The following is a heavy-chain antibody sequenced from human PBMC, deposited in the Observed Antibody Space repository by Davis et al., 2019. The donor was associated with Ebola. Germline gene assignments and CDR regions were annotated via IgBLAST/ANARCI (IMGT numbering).Heavy chain of an antibody. J-gene: IGHJ6*02. V-gene: IGHV3-33*01. D-gene: IGHD3-10*01. Sequence: GESLKISCAASGFTFSSYGMHWVRQAPGKGLEWVAVIWYDGSNKYYADSVKGRFTISRDNSKNTLYLQMNSLRAEDTAVYYCAREAFMVQGVTSRPWGMDVWGQGTTVTVSS. CDR3: AREAFMVQGVTSRPWGMDV. CDR1: GFTFSSYG. CDR2: IWYDGSNK.